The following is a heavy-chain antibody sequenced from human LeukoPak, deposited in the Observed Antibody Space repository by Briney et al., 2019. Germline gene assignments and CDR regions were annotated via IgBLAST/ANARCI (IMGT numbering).Heavy chain of an antibody. CDR1: GASFSGYY. CDR3: ARALSLAAAGTADDAFDI. J-gene: IGHJ3*02. V-gene: IGHV4-34*01. CDR2: INHSGST. Sequence: SETLSLTCAVYGASFSGYYWSWIRQPPGKGLEWIGEINHSGSTNYNPSLKSRVTISVDTSKNQFSLKLSSVTAADTAVYYCARALSLAAAGTADDAFDIWGQGTMVTVSS. D-gene: IGHD6-13*01.